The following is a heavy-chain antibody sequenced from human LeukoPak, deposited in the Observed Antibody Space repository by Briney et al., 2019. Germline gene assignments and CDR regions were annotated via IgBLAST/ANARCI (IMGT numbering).Heavy chain of an antibody. CDR2: ISGSGGST. J-gene: IGHJ4*02. V-gene: IGHV3-23*01. CDR3: AKDPAFYDSSGSYLIRDY. CDR1: GFIFSSYS. D-gene: IGHD3-22*01. Sequence: GWSLRLSCAASGFIFSSYSMSWVRQAPGKGLEWVSAISGSGGSTYYADSVKGRFTISRDNSKNTLYLQMNSLRAEDTAVYYCAKDPAFYDSSGSYLIRDYWGQGTLVTVSS.